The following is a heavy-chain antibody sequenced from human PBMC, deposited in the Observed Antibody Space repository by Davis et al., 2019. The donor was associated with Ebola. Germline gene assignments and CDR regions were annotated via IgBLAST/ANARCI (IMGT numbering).Heavy chain of an antibody. CDR1: GGSISSGGYY. D-gene: IGHD4-17*01. CDR3: ARESDYANWYFDL. Sequence: LRLSCTVSGGSISSGGYYWSWIRQHPGKGLEWIGYIYYSGSTYYNPSLKSRVTISVDTSKNQFSLKLSSVTAADTAVYYCARESDYANWYFDLWGRGTLVTVSS. V-gene: IGHV4-31*03. J-gene: IGHJ2*01. CDR2: IYYSGST.